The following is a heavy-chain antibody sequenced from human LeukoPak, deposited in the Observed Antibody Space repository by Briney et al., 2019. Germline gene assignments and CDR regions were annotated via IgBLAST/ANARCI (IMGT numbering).Heavy chain of an antibody. D-gene: IGHD3-22*01. Sequence: AGRSLRLSCAASGFTFSSYGMHWVRQAPGKGLEWVAVIWYDGSEIYYADSVKGRFTISRDNSKNTLYLQMNSLRAEDTAVYYCARLQASTGYYSLDYWGQGTLVTVSS. V-gene: IGHV3-33*01. J-gene: IGHJ4*02. CDR3: ARLQASTGYYSLDY. CDR2: IWYDGSEI. CDR1: GFTFSSYG.